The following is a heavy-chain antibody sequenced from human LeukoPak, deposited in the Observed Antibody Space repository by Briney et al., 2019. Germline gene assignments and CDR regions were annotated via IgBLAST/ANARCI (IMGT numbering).Heavy chain of an antibody. J-gene: IGHJ5*02. CDR1: GDSDSSNIAA. CDR2: TYYRSKWYN. D-gene: IGHD6-13*01. CDR3: AGGGAAAGTNWLDP. Sequence: SQTLSLTCAIAGDSDSSNIAAWNWIRQSPSRGLEWLGRTYYRSKWYNEYAVSVKSRIIINPDTSNNQFSLQLKSVTPEDTAVYYCAGGGAAAGTNWLDPWGQGTLVTVSS. V-gene: IGHV6-1*01.